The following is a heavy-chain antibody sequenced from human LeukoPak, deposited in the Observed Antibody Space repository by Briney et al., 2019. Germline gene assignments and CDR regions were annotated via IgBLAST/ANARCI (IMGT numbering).Heavy chain of an antibody. J-gene: IGHJ4*02. Sequence: ASVKVSCKASGYTFTAYYMHWVRQAPGQGLEWMGIINPSGGSTSYAQKFQGRVTMTRDMSTSTVYMELSSLRSEDTAVYYCARDRCSGGSCYWDDYWGQGTLVTVSS. V-gene: IGHV1-46*01. D-gene: IGHD2-15*01. CDR1: GYTFTAYY. CDR3: ARDRCSGGSCYWDDY. CDR2: INPSGGST.